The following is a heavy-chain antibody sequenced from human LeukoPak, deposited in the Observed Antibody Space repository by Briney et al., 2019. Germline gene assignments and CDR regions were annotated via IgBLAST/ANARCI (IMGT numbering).Heavy chain of an antibody. CDR2: IYPGDSDT. J-gene: IGHJ4*02. Sequence: GESLKSSCKGSGYSFTSYWIGWVRQMPGKGLKWMGIIYPGDSDTRYSPSFQGQVTISADKSISTAYLQWSSLKASDTAMYCCARLTGRSSSSSFDYWGQGTLVTVSS. CDR1: GYSFTSYW. CDR3: ARLTGRSSSSSFDY. D-gene: IGHD6-6*01. V-gene: IGHV5-51*01.